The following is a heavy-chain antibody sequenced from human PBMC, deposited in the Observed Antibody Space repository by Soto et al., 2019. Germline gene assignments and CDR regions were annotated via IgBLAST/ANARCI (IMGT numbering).Heavy chain of an antibody. V-gene: IGHV3-21*06. CDR1: GFTFTRYS. CDR2: ISSTTNYI. J-gene: IGHJ4*01. CDR3: ARTSEDLTPNFNY. Sequence: EVQLVESGGGLVKPGGSLRLSCAAAGFTFTRYSMNWVRQAPGKGLEWVSSISSTTNYIYYGDSMKSPCTISRANVKNSLYLEMNSRKVEDTAAYACARTSEDLTPNFNYWGHGTLVSVSS.